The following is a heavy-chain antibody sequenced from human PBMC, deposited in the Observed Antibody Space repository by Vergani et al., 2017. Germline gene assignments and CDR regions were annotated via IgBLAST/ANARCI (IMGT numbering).Heavy chain of an antibody. D-gene: IGHD2-15*01. CDR3: ARSLTIVGVSTDAFNI. CDR2: LTGGGGST. J-gene: IGHJ3*02. Sequence: EVQLLESGGSLKQPGGSVRLSCAASGFTFSTYAMHWVRQAPGKGLEWVSALTGGGGSTYYADSFKGRFLISRDNSRCTLYLQMKSLRAEERIVYYWARSLTIVGVSTDAFNIWRQGTMVTVSS. CDR1: GFTFSTYA. V-gene: IGHV3-23*01.